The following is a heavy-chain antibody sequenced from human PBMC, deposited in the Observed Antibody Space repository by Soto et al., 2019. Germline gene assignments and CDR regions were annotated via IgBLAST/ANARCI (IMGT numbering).Heavy chain of an antibody. J-gene: IGHJ4*02. CDR2: ISGSGRSS. CDR3: AKDQDTVFRPGVGADL. D-gene: IGHD3-10*01. V-gene: IGHV3-23*01. Sequence: DVQVLESGGGLVQPGGSLRLSCAASGFTFNTFAMNWVRQAPGKGLERVSAISGSGRSSYYADSLKGRFTISRDNSKNMVYLQMDSLRVDDTAIYYGAKDQDTVFRPGVGADLWGQGTVVTVSS. CDR1: GFTFNTFA.